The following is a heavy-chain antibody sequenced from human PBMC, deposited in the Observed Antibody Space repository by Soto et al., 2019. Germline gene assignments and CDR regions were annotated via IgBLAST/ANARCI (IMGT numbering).Heavy chain of an antibody. CDR3: ARDRYSSGWNRDYAMDV. CDR2: ISAYNGNT. D-gene: IGHD6-19*01. V-gene: IGHV1-18*03. CDR1: GYTFTSYG. J-gene: IGHJ6*02. Sequence: ASVKVSCKASGYTFTSYGISWVRQAPGQGLEWMGWISAYNGNTNYAQKLQGRVTMTTDTSTSTAYMELRSLRSDDMAVYYCARDRYSSGWNRDYAMDVWGPGTTVTLSS.